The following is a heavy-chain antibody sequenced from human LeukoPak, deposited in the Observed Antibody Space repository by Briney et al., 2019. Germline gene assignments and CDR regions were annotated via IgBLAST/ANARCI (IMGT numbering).Heavy chain of an antibody. CDR3: AKRGSYCFDS. D-gene: IGHD2-15*01. V-gene: IGHV5-51*01. Sequence: GESLKISCKASGYSFASYWIGWVRQMPGKGLEWMGIIYPGDSDTRYSPSFQGQVSISSDKSITTAYLQWSSLKASDTAIYYCAKRGSYCFDSWGQGTPVTVSS. CDR1: GYSFASYW. CDR2: IYPGDSDT. J-gene: IGHJ4*02.